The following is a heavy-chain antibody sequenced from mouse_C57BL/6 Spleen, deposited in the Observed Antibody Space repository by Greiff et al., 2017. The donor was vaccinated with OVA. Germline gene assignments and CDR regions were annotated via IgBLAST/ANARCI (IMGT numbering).Heavy chain of an antibody. J-gene: IGHJ4*01. Sequence: VQGVESGAELVRPGASVKLSCKASGYTFTDYYINWVKQRPGQGLEWIARIYPGSGNTYYNEKFKGKATLTAEKSSSTAYMQLSSLTSEDSAVYFCAKIGDYDDAMDYWGQGTSVTVSS. CDR2: IYPGSGNT. CDR3: AKIGDYDDAMDY. V-gene: IGHV1-76*01. CDR1: GYTFTDYY. D-gene: IGHD2-4*01.